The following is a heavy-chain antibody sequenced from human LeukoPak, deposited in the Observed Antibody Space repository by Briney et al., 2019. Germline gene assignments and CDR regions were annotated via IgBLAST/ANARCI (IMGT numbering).Heavy chain of an antibody. CDR3: AKGALSSGWHYFDY. CDR2: FSGTSGST. CDR1: GFTFSNYA. V-gene: IGHV3-23*01. D-gene: IGHD6-25*01. Sequence: GGSLTLSCAASGFTFSNYAMTWVRQAPWKGLELVSAFSGTSGSTYYADSVKGRFTISRDSSKNTLYLHMNNLRAEDTAVYYCAKGALSSGWHYFDYWGQGTLVTVSS. J-gene: IGHJ4*02.